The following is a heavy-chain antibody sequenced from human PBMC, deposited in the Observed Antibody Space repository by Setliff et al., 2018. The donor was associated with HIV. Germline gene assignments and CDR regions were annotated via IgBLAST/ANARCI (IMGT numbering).Heavy chain of an antibody. V-gene: IGHV3-30*02. J-gene: IGHJ4*02. CDR2: IRYDGSNK. D-gene: IGHD3-22*01. CDR1: GFTFSSYG. Sequence: GGSLRLSCAASGFTFSSYGMHWVRQAPGKGLEWVSFIRYDGSNKYYADSMKGRFTISRDNSKNTLYLQLNSLRAEDTAVYYCARAQDNYYDSSGYSFDSWGQGSLVTVSS. CDR3: ARAQDNYYDSSGYSFDS.